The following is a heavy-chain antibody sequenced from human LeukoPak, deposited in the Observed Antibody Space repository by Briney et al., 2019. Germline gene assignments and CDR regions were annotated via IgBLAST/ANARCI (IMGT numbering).Heavy chain of an antibody. V-gene: IGHV1-46*01. Sequence: GASVKVSCKASGGTFSSYAISWVRQAPGQGLEWMGWINPSGGSTSYAQKFQGRVTMTRDTSTSTVYMELSSLRSEDTAVYYCARDFDYYGSTATPGYWGQGTLVTVSS. CDR1: GGTFSSYA. D-gene: IGHD3-10*01. CDR3: ARDFDYYGSTATPGY. CDR2: INPSGGST. J-gene: IGHJ4*02.